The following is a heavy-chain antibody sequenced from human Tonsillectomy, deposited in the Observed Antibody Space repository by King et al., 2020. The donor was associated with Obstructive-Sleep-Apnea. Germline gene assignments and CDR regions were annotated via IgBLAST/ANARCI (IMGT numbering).Heavy chain of an antibody. J-gene: IGHJ3*02. CDR2: ISYDGSNK. D-gene: IGHD3-10*01. CDR1: GFTFSSYG. V-gene: IGHV3-30*18. Sequence: VQLVESGGGVVQPGRSLRLSCAASGFTFSSYGMHWVRQAPGKGLEWVAVISYDGSNKYYADSVKGRFTISRDNSKNTLYLQMNSLRAEDTAVYYCAKSRYYGSGSYYWDAFDIWGQGTMVTVSS. CDR3: AKSRYYGSGSYYWDAFDI.